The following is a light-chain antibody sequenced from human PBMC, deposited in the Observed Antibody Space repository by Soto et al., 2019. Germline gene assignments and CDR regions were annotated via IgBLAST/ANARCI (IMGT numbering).Light chain of an antibody. CDR3: QKFNSYPIT. CDR1: QDIRGA. CDR2: DVS. J-gene: IGKJ5*01. Sequence: AIQVTQSPSSLSASVGDRVTMTCRASQDIRGALAWYQQKSGKPPNLLTYDVSTLEGGVPSRFSGSGSGTEFTLTISSLQPEDFGTYYCQKFNSYPITFGHGTRLEIK. V-gene: IGKV1-13*02.